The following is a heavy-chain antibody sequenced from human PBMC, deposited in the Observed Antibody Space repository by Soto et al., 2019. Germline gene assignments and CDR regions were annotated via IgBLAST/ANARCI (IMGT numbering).Heavy chain of an antibody. Sequence: GGSLRLSCAASGFTFSSYGMHWVRQAPGKGLEWVAVIWYDGSNKYYADSVKGRFTISRDNSKNTLYLQMNSLRAEDTAVYYCARAPGHCSSTSCYGIFDYWGQGTLVTVSS. CDR1: GFTFSSYG. CDR3: ARAPGHCSSTSCYGIFDY. CDR2: IWYDGSNK. J-gene: IGHJ4*02. D-gene: IGHD2-2*01. V-gene: IGHV3-33*01.